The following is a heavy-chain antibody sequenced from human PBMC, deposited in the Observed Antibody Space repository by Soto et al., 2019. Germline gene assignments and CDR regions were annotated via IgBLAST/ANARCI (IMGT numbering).Heavy chain of an antibody. CDR2: LHSGGDT. CDR1: GIPVSSNY. Sequence: EVQLVESGGGSVQPGGSLRLSCVASGIPVSSNYMTWVRQAPGKGLEWVSVLHSGGDTYYANSVKGRFTISRHDSTNTLFLQMNSLTVEDTAVYYCARDGPYYYASRMDVWGQGTTVTVSS. CDR3: ARDGPYYYASRMDV. V-gene: IGHV3-53*04. D-gene: IGHD3-10*01. J-gene: IGHJ6*02.